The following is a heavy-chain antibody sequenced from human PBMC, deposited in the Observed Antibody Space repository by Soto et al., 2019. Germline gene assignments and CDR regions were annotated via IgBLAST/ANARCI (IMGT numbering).Heavy chain of an antibody. V-gene: IGHV3-53*01. CDR3: ARDRPGDEGDGFDI. CDR2: LYSGGST. J-gene: IGHJ3*02. D-gene: IGHD3-10*01. CDR1: GFTVSSNY. Sequence: PGGSLRLSCAASGFTVSSNYMSWVRQAPGRGLEWVSVLYSGGSTHYAGSVKGRFIISRDNSKNTLYLQMNSLRAEDTAVYYCARDRPGDEGDGFDIWGHGTMVTV.